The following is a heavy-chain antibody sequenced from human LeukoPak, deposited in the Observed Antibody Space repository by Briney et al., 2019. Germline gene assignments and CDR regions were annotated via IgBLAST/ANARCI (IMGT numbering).Heavy chain of an antibody. CDR2: ISSSGSTT. V-gene: IGHV3-48*03. J-gene: IGHJ5*02. CDR1: GFTFSSYE. CDR3: AREAPGFDP. Sequence: GGSLRLSCAASGFTFSSYEMNWVRQAPGKGLEWVSYISSSGSTTYYADSVKGRFTISRDNAKNSLYLQMNSLRAEDTAVYYRAREAPGFDPWGQGTLVTVSS.